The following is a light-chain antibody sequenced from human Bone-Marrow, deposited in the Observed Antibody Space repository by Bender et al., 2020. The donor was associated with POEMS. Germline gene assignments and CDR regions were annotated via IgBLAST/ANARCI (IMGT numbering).Light chain of an antibody. CDR2: SSH. V-gene: IGLV1-44*01. CDR1: SSNIGAHA. Sequence: QPVLTQPPSASGTPGQRVTISCSGGSSNIGAHAANWYQHLPGTTAQLLIYSSHRRPSEVPDRFSGSRSGTSASLAISGLQSEDEADYYCAVWDDSLNGWVFGGGTKLTVL. J-gene: IGLJ3*02. CDR3: AVWDDSLNGWV.